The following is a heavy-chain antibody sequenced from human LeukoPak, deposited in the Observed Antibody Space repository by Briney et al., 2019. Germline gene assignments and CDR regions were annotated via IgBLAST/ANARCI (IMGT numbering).Heavy chain of an antibody. D-gene: IGHD3-22*01. Sequence: GGSLRLSCAASGFTVSNNYMSWVRQAPGKGLEWVSVIYSGGGAYYADSVKGRFTISRDNSKNTLHLQMNSLRAEDTAVYYCARNPYDSSGYYSFFDFWGQGTLVTVSS. J-gene: IGHJ4*02. V-gene: IGHV3-53*01. CDR1: GFTVSNNY. CDR3: ARNPYDSSGYYSFFDF. CDR2: IYSGGGA.